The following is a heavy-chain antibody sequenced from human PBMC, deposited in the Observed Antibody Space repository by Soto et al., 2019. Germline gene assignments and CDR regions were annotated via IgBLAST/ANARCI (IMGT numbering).Heavy chain of an antibody. V-gene: IGHV1-2*02. Sequence: ASVKVSCKASGYTFTSYYIHWVRQAPGQGLEWMGWINPITGGTNYAPKFQGRVTMTRDTSITTAYMELSRLRSEDTAVYYCARALGNSSSWPTDFDYWGQGTLVTVSS. J-gene: IGHJ4*02. CDR3: ARALGNSSSWPTDFDY. CDR1: GYTFTSYY. D-gene: IGHD6-13*01. CDR2: INPITGGT.